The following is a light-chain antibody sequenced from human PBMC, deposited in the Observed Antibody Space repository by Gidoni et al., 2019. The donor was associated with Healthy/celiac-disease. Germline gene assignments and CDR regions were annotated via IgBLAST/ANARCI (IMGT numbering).Light chain of an antibody. V-gene: IGLV2-23*01. CDR1: SSDVGSYNL. Sequence: QSDLTQPASESGSPGQPITISCTGTSSDVGSYNLVSWYQQHPGKAPKLMIYEGSKRPSGVSNRFSGSKSGNTASLTISGLQAEDEADYYCCSYAGSSTWVFGGGTKLTVL. CDR2: EGS. CDR3: CSYAGSSTWV. J-gene: IGLJ3*02.